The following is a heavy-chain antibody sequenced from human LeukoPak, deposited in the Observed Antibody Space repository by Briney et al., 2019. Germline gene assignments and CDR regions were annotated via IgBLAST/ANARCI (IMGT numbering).Heavy chain of an antibody. D-gene: IGHD6-6*01. Sequence: GGSLRLSCAASGFTFSSYAMSWVRQAPGKGLEWVSAIGGSGGSTYYADSVKGRFTISRDNSKNTLYLQMNSLRAEDTAVYYCAKSVRVSSSSWVDYWGQGTLVTVSS. V-gene: IGHV3-23*01. CDR3: AKSVRVSSSSWVDY. J-gene: IGHJ4*02. CDR2: IGGSGGST. CDR1: GFTFSSYA.